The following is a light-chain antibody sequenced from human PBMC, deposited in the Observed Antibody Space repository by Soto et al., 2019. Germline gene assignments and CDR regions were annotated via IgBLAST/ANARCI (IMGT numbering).Light chain of an antibody. CDR1: QSVLHSNGYNY. V-gene: IGKV2-28*01. Sequence: DIVMTQSPLSLPVTPGEPASISCRSSQSVLHSNGYNYLDWYLQKPGQSPQLLIYWGSNRASGVPDRFSGSGSGTDFTLQISRVEADDVGVYYCMQALQTPPYTFGQGTKLEIK. CDR3: MQALQTPPYT. J-gene: IGKJ2*01. CDR2: WGS.